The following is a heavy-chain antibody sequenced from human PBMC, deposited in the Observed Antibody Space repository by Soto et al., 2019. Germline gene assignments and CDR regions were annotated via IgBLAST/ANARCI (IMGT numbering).Heavy chain of an antibody. J-gene: IGHJ6*03. CDR2: ISWNSGSI. Sequence: EVQLVESGGGLVQPGRSLRLSCAASGFTFDDYAMHWVRQAPGKGLELVSGISWNSGSIGYPDSVKGRFTIYRDNGKNSLYLQMNSLRAEDTALYYCAKDTIRDSCSSHDYYYYYMDVWGKGTTVTVSS. D-gene: IGHD6-6*01. CDR3: AKDTIRDSCSSHDYYYYYMDV. V-gene: IGHV3-9*01. CDR1: GFTFDDYA.